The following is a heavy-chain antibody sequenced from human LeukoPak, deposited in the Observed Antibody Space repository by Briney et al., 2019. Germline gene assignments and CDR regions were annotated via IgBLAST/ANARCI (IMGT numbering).Heavy chain of an antibody. D-gene: IGHD3-10*01. CDR2: ITSDGSST. V-gene: IGHV3-74*01. J-gene: IGHJ4*02. Sequence: GGSLRLPCAASGFTFSSYAMNWVRQGPGKGLEWVSRITSDGSSTIYADSVKGRFTISRDNAKSTVYLQMNSLRAEDTAVYFCARDRYYIFDYWGQGAPVTVSS. CDR3: ARDRYYIFDY. CDR1: GFTFSSYA.